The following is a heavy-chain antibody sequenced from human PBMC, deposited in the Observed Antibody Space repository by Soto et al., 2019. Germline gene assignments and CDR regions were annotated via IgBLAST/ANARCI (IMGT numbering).Heavy chain of an antibody. V-gene: IGHV4-34*01. CDR2: INHSGST. J-gene: IGHJ5*02. Sequence: PSETLSLTCAVYGGSFSGYYWSWIRQPPGKGLEWIGEINHSGSTNYNPSLKSRVTISVDTSKNQFSLKLSSVTAADTAVYYCACGIAVAGTRWFDPWRQGTLVTVSS. CDR1: GGSFSGYY. CDR3: ACGIAVAGTRWFDP. D-gene: IGHD6-19*01.